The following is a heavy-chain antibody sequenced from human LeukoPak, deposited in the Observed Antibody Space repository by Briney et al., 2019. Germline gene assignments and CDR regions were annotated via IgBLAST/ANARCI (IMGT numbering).Heavy chain of an antibody. V-gene: IGHV3-30*04. CDR2: ISYDGSNK. CDR1: GFTFSDYA. J-gene: IGHJ4*02. D-gene: IGHD3-10*01. Sequence: GGSLRLSCTASGFTFSDYAMSWVRQAPGKGLEWVAVISYDGSNKYYADSVKGRFTISRDNSKNTLYLQMNSLRAEDTAVYYCAKDFNYGSGSYYDYWGQGTLVTVSS. CDR3: AKDFNYGSGSYYDY.